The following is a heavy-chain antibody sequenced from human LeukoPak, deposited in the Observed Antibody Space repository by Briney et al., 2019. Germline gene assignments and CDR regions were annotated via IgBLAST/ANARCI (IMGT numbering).Heavy chain of an antibody. CDR1: GYTFTSYY. CDR2: INPSGGST. J-gene: IGHJ4*02. Sequence: ASVKVSYKASGYTFTSYYMHWVRQAPGQGLEWMGIINPSGGSTGYAQKFQGRVTMTRDTSTSTYYMELSSLRSEDTAVYYCARPVGATTKSYYFDYWGQGTLVTVSS. V-gene: IGHV1-46*01. D-gene: IGHD1-26*01. CDR3: ARPVGATTKSYYFDY.